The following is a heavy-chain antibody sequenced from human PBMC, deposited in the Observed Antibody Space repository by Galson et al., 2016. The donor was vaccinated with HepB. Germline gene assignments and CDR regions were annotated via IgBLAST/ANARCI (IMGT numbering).Heavy chain of an antibody. CDR1: GYTFFNYA. CDR2: IIPYNGNT. V-gene: IGHV1-18*01. D-gene: IGHD4-17*01. CDR3: VKEVNYGDYVTFDS. Sequence: SVKVSCKASGYTFFNYAIYWVRQAPGQGLEWMGWIIPYNGNTEYAKKFQGRVTMTTDTSTSTAYMELRSLRSDDTALYYCVKEVNYGDYVTFDSWGQGTLVTVSS. J-gene: IGHJ4*02.